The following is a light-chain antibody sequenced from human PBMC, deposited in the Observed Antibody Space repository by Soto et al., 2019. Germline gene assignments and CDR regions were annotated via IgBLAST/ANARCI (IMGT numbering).Light chain of an antibody. Sequence: EIFLTQSPATLSLSPGERATLSCRASQSISYYLAWYQQKPGQAPRLLIYYASKRATGVPARFSGSGSGTDFTLTISSLEPEDFEVYYCQQRGNWPLISFGQGTRLEI. CDR1: QSISYY. CDR2: YAS. CDR3: QQRGNWPLIS. V-gene: IGKV3-11*01. J-gene: IGKJ5*01.